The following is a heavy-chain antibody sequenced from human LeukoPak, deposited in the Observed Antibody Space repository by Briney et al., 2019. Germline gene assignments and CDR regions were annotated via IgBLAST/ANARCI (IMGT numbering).Heavy chain of an antibody. V-gene: IGHV1-46*01. Sequence: ASVKVSCKASGYTFTSYYMHWVRQAPGQGLEWMGIINPSGGSTSYAQKFQGRVTMTRDTSTSTVYMELSSLRSEDTAVYYCARDRYYDILTGPPYFDYWGQGTLVTVSS. CDR3: ARDRYYDILTGPPYFDY. J-gene: IGHJ4*02. CDR1: GYTFTSYY. CDR2: INPSGGST. D-gene: IGHD3-9*01.